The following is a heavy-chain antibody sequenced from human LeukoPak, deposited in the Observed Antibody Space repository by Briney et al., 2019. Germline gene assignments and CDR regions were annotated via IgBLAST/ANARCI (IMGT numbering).Heavy chain of an antibody. J-gene: IGHJ4*02. V-gene: IGHV3-15*01. Sequence: GGSLRLSCAASGFTFSNAWMSWVRQAPGKGLEWVGRIKSKTDGGTTDYAAPVKGRFTISRDDSKNTLYLQMNSLKTEDTAVYYCTTDWALTTALDYWGQGTLVTVSS. D-gene: IGHD4-17*01. CDR2: IKSKTDGGTT. CDR1: GFTFSNAW. CDR3: TTDWALTTALDY.